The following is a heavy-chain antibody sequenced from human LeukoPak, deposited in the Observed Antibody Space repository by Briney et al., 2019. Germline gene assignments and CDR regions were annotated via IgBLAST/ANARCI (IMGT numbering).Heavy chain of an antibody. CDR1: GYTFTSYP. CDR2: INPSGGST. CDR3: ARGYCSSATCRHFDY. Sequence: ASVKVSCKASGYTFTSYPMHWVRQAPGQGLEWMGIINPSGGSTNYAQKFQGRVTMTRDTSTSTVYMELSSLRSEDTAVYYCARGYCSSATCRHFDYWGQGALVTVSS. J-gene: IGHJ4*02. V-gene: IGHV1-46*01. D-gene: IGHD2-2*01.